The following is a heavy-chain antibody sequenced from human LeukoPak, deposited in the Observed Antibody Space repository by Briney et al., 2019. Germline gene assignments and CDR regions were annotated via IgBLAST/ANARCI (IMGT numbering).Heavy chain of an antibody. D-gene: IGHD1-26*01. CDR1: GGSISTYY. V-gene: IGHV4-59*01. CDR2: IYYGGST. J-gene: IGHJ4*02. Sequence: SETLSLTCTISGGSISTYYWSWIRQPPGKGLEWIGYIYYGGSTNYNPSLKSRVTISVDTSKNQFSLKLISVTAADTAVYYCAREGGSYSDFAYWGQGTLVTVSS. CDR3: AREGGSYSDFAY.